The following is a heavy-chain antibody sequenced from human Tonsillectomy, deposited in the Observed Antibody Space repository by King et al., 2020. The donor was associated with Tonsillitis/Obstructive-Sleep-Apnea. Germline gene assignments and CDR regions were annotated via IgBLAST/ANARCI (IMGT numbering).Heavy chain of an antibody. CDR1: GGSFSGYY. CDR3: ASRFLYSSSSPGLVDY. Sequence: VQLQQWGAGLLKPSETLSLTCAVYGGSFSGYYWSWIRQPPGKGLEWIGEINHSGSTNYNPSLKSRVTISVDTSKNQFSLKLSSVTAADTAVYYCASRFLYSSSSPGLVDYWGQGTLVTVSS. CDR2: INHSGST. J-gene: IGHJ4*02. V-gene: IGHV4-34*01. D-gene: IGHD6-6*01.